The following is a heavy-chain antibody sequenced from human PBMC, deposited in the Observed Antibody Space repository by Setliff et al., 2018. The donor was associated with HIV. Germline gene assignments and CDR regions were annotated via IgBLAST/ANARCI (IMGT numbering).Heavy chain of an antibody. J-gene: IGHJ3*02. CDR3: ARGPGDDAFDI. D-gene: IGHD3-10*01. CDR1: GGDLKSFV. V-gene: IGHV1-69*10. CDR2: ITPVIGRP. Sequence: SVKVSCKGSGGDLKSFVISWVRQASGQGLEWMGGITPVIGRPNYAQKFHDRVTITADTSTNTAYMELSSLRSEDTAVYYCARGPGDDAFDIWGQGTMVTVSS.